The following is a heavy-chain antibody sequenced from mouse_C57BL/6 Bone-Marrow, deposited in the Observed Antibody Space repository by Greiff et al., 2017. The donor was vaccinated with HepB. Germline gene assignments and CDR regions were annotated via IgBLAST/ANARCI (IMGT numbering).Heavy chain of an antibody. CDR2: ISDGGSYT. Sequence: EVKLMESGGGLVKPGGSLKLSCAASGFTFSSYAMSWVRQTPEKRLEWVATISDGGSYTYYPDNVKGRFTISRDNAKNNLYLQMNHLKSEDTAMYYCAREYSNFLAWFAYWGQGTLVTVSA. CDR1: GFTFSSYA. V-gene: IGHV5-4*01. CDR3: AREYSNFLAWFAY. D-gene: IGHD2-5*01. J-gene: IGHJ3*01.